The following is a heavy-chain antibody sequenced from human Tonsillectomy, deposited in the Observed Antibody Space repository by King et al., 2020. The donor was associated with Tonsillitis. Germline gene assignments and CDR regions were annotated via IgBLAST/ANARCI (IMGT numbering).Heavy chain of an antibody. Sequence: QLVQSGAEVKKPGASVKVSCKASGYTFTGYYMHWVRQAPGQGLEWMGWINPNSGGPNYAQKVQGRVTMTRDTSISTAYMELSRLRSDDTAVYYCAREGIFGYSSSSGAFDIWGQGTMVTVSS. CDR3: AREGIFGYSSSSGAFDI. J-gene: IGHJ3*02. D-gene: IGHD6-6*01. V-gene: IGHV1-2*02. CDR1: GYTFTGYY. CDR2: INPNSGGP.